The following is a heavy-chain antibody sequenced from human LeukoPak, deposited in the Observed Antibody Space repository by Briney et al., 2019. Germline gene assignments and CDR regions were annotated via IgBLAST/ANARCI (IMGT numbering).Heavy chain of an antibody. J-gene: IGHJ4*02. V-gene: IGHV3-21*01. CDR1: GFTFSSYS. CDR3: ARGRTVAGTDY. D-gene: IGHD6-19*01. Sequence: SGGSLRLSCAASGFTFSSYSMNWVRQAPGKGLEWISSISSSSSYIYYADSVKGRFTISRDNAKNSLYLQMNSLRAEDTAVYYCARGRTVAGTDYWGQGTLVTVSS. CDR2: ISSSSSYI.